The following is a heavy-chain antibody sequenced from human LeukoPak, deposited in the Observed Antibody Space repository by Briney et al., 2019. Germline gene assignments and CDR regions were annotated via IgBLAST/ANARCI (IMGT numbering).Heavy chain of an antibody. CDR3: AKDRYSGLNTIDY. D-gene: IGHD6-13*01. Sequence: VQPGRSLRLSCAASEFTFSTYGMHWVRQAPGKGLEWAAVISYDGSYKFYADSVKSRFTISRDNSKSTLYLQMNSLRAEDTAVYYCAKDRYSGLNTIDYWGQGTLVTVSS. CDR1: EFTFSTYG. J-gene: IGHJ4*02. CDR2: ISYDGSYK. V-gene: IGHV3-30*18.